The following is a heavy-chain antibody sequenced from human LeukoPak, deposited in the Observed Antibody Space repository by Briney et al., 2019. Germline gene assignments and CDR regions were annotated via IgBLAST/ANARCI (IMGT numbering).Heavy chain of an antibody. CDR2: IYPGDSDT. J-gene: IGHJ4*02. D-gene: IGHD3-10*01. V-gene: IGHV5-51*01. CDR1: GYTFPNYW. CDR3: ARLENYYGSFDY. Sequence: GESLKISCKASGYTFPNYWIAWVRQMPGKGLEWMGIIYPGDSDTRLSPSFQGQVTLSAKKSISTTYLQWSSLKASDTAMYYCARLENYYGSFDYWGQGTLVTVSS.